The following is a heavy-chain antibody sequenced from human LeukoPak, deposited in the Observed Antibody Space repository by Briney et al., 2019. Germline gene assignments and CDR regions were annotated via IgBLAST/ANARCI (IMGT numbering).Heavy chain of an antibody. CDR1: GFTFSSYS. CDR2: ISSSSSYI. J-gene: IGHJ6*03. V-gene: IGHV3-21*01. Sequence: PGGSLRLSCAASGFTFSSYSMNWVRQAPGKGLEWVSSISSSSSYIYYADSVKGRFTISRDNAKNSLYLQMNSLRAEDTAVYYCARDSSVMDITYYYDSSGYSSYYYYMDVWGKGTTVTVSS. CDR3: ARDSSVMDITYYYDSSGYSSYYYYMDV. D-gene: IGHD3-22*01.